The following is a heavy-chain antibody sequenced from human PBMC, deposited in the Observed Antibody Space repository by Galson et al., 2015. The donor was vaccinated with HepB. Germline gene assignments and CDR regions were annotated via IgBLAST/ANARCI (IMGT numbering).Heavy chain of an antibody. CDR3: ARERGGYSYGWVYCGGDCEETGYLDS. Sequence: SLRLSCAASGFTFSDYYMSWIRQAPGKGLEWVSYISSSGSTIYYADSVKGRFTISRDNAKNSLYLQMNSLRAEDTAVYYCARERGGYSYGWVYCGGDCEETGYLDSWGQGTLVTVSS. V-gene: IGHV3-11*01. CDR2: ISSSGSTI. D-gene: IGHD2-21*02. J-gene: IGHJ4*02. CDR1: GFTFSDYY.